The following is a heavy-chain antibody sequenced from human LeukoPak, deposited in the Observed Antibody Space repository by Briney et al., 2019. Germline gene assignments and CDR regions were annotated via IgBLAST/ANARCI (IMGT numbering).Heavy chain of an antibody. CDR2: ISSRSTHI. CDR1: GFTFSNYS. D-gene: IGHD6-13*01. J-gene: IGHJ4*02. CDR3: ARDGRGYRRFVG. V-gene: IGHV3-21*01. Sequence: MSGGALRLSCAASGFTFSNYSMNWVRQAPGKGLEWVSSISSRSTHIYHADSVKGRFTISRDNAKNSLFLQMNSLRAEDTAVYYCARDGRGYRRFVGWGQGTLVTVSS.